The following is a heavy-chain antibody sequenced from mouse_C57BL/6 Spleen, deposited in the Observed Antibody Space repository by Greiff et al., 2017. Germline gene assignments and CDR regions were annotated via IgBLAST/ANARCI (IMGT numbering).Heavy chain of an antibody. Sequence: VQLQQSGAELAKPGASVKLSCTASGYTFTSYWMHWVQQRPGQGLEWIGYINPSSGYTKYPQKFKDKATLTADNSSSTAYMQLSSETYEDSAVYCCASYDYIDYWGQGTTLTVSS. D-gene: IGHD2-3*01. CDR3: ASYDYIDY. J-gene: IGHJ2*01. CDR2: INPSSGYT. V-gene: IGHV1-7*01. CDR1: GYTFTSYW.